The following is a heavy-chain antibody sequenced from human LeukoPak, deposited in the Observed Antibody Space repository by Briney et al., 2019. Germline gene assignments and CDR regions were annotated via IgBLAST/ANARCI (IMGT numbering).Heavy chain of an antibody. V-gene: IGHV3-30*04. CDR3: ARPNSAGASFGALDF. CDR2: ISYDGIQK. D-gene: IGHD3-16*01. Sequence: GGSLRLSCAASGFTLSDYAMHWVRQAPGKGLEWLAVISYDGIQKYYADSVKGRFTISRDNSKNMLYLQMDSLGDDDTALYFCARPNSAGASFGALDFWGQGSMVTVSS. CDR1: GFTLSDYA. J-gene: IGHJ3*01.